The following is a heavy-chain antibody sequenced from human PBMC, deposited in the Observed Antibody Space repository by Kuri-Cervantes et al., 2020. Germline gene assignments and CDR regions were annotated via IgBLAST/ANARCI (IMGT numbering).Heavy chain of an antibody. CDR1: GFTFSSYG. D-gene: IGHD2-15*01. V-gene: IGHV3-30*02. Sequence: GESLKISCAASGFTFSSYGMHWVRQAPGKGLEWVAFIRYDGSNKYYADSVKGRFTISRDNSKNTLYLQMNSLRVEDTGVYYCARVVVVAEGVDYWGQGTLVTVSS. CDR3: ARVVVVAEGVDY. CDR2: IRYDGSNK. J-gene: IGHJ4*02.